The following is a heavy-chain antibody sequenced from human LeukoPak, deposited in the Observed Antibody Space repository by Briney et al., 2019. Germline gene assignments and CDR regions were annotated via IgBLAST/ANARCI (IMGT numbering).Heavy chain of an antibody. CDR3: ARDWSPGYMDV. CDR2: IYSSGST. V-gene: IGHV4-4*07. Sequence: SETLSLTCNVSGDSINGYYWTWIRQPAGKGLEWIGRIYSSGSTSYKPSLKSRVTMSVDTSKNQLSLKLNSVTAADTAVYYCARDWSPGYMDVWGKGTTVIVSS. D-gene: IGHD3-3*01. J-gene: IGHJ6*03. CDR1: GDSINGYY.